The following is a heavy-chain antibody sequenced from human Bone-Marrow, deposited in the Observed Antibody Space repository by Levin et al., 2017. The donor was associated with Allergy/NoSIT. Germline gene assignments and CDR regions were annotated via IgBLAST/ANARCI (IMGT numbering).Heavy chain of an antibody. CDR3: AREGITIFGVAKRGY. Sequence: GESLKISCKASGYTFTTYAMNWVRQAPGQGLEWMGWINTNTGNPTYAQGFTGRFVFSLDTSVSTAYLQISSLKAEDTAVYYCAREGITIFGVAKRGYWGQGTLVTVSS. D-gene: IGHD3-3*01. J-gene: IGHJ4*02. CDR1: GYTFTTYA. V-gene: IGHV7-4-1*02. CDR2: INTNTGNP.